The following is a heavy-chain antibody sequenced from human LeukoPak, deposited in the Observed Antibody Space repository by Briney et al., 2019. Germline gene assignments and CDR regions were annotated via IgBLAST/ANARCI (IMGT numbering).Heavy chain of an antibody. CDR2: IYYSGST. D-gene: IGHD3-3*02. Sequence: SETLSLTCTVSGGSISSGDYYWSRIRQPPGKGLEWIGSIYYSGSTYYNSSLKSRVTISVDTSKNQFSLKLNSVTAADTAVYYCAHFPSFWGQGTLVTVSS. CDR1: GGSISSGDYY. V-gene: IGHV4-39*01. CDR3: AHFPSF. J-gene: IGHJ4*02.